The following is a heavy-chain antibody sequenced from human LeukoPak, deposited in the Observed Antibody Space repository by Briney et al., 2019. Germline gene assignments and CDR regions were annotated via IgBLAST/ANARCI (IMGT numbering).Heavy chain of an antibody. V-gene: IGHV4-34*01. CDR1: GGSFSGYY. CDR3: ARNSHYGSGTYYPL. CDR2: INHSGST. Sequence: SETLSLTCAVYGGSFSGYYWSWIRQPPGKGLEWIGEINHSGSTNYNPSLKSRVTISVDTSKNQFSLKLSSVTAADTAVYYCARNSHYGSGTYYPLWGQGTLVTVSS. D-gene: IGHD3-10*01. J-gene: IGHJ4*02.